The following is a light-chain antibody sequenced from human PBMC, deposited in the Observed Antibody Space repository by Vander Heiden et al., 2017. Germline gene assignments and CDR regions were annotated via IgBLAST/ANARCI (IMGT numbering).Light chain of an antibody. CDR3: QQYNNWPPGT. Sequence: IAPTQSPASLSVSPGVSSTLSCSASQSVSSNLAWYQQKPGQAPRLLIYGASSRATGIPDRFSGSGSGTEFTLTISSLQSEDFAVYYCQQYNNWPPGTFGHGTKVDIK. CDR2: GAS. V-gene: IGKV3-15*01. CDR1: QSVSSN. J-gene: IGKJ3*01.